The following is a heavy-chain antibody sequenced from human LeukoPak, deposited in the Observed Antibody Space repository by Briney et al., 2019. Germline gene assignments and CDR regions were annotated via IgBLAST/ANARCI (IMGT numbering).Heavy chain of an antibody. CDR3: ARAGLGKFDP. CDR2: IYTSGST. V-gene: IGHV4-61*02. Sequence: SETLSLTCTVSGGSISSGSYYWSWIRQPAGKGLEWIGRIYTSGSTNYNPSLKSRVTISVDTSKNQFSLKLSSVTAADTAVYYCARAGLGKFDPWGQGTLVTVSS. CDR1: GGSISSGSYY. J-gene: IGHJ5*02.